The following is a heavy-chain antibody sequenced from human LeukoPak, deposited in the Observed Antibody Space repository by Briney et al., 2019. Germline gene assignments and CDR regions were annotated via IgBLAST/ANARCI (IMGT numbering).Heavy chain of an antibody. CDR1: GYTFTGYY. V-gene: IGHV1-2*04. D-gene: IGHD2-15*01. CDR3: ARDWTGEVAATQYNWFDP. Sequence: ASVKVSCKASGYTFTGYYMHWVRQAPGQGLEWMGWINPNSGGTNYAQKFQGWVTMTRDTSISTAYMELSRLRSDDTAVYYCARDWTGEVAATQYNWFDPWGQGTLVTVSS. CDR2: INPNSGGT. J-gene: IGHJ5*02.